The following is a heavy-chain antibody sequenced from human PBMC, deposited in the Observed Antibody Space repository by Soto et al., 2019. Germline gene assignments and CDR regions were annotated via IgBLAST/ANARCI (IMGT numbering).Heavy chain of an antibody. CDR2: IIPIFGTA. D-gene: IGHD5-12*01. Sequence: QVQLVQSGAEVKKPGSSVKVSCKASGGTFSSYAISWVRQAPGQGLEWMGGIIPIFGTANYAQKFQGRVTITADKSTSTAYMELSSVRSEDTSVYYCEREGYGWTYNWFDPWGQGTLVTVSS. CDR1: GGTFSSYA. V-gene: IGHV1-69*06. J-gene: IGHJ5*02. CDR3: EREGYGWTYNWFDP.